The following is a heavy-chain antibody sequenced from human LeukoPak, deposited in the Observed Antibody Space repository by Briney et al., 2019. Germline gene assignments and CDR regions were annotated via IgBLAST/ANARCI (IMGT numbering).Heavy chain of an antibody. CDR2: IKQDGSEK. D-gene: IGHD2-2*01. Sequence: GGSLRLSCAASGFTFSSYWMSWVRQAPGKGLDWVANIKQDGSEKYYVDSVKGRFTISRDNAKNSLYLQMNSLRAEDTAVYYCARVSLYCSSTSCYGPHDAFDIWGQGTMVTVSS. V-gene: IGHV3-7*01. CDR3: ARVSLYCSSTSCYGPHDAFDI. CDR1: GFTFSSYW. J-gene: IGHJ3*02.